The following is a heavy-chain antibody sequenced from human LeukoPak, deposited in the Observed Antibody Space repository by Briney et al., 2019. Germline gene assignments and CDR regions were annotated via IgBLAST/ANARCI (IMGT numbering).Heavy chain of an antibody. J-gene: IGHJ4*02. Sequence: GGSLGLSCAASGFTFSSYEMNWVRQAPGKGLEWVSVIYSGGSTKYADSVKGRFTISRDNSKNTLYLQMNSLRAEDTAVYYCAREEDYWGQGTLVTVSS. CDR2: IYSGGST. CDR1: GFTFSSYE. CDR3: AREEDY. V-gene: IGHV3-53*01.